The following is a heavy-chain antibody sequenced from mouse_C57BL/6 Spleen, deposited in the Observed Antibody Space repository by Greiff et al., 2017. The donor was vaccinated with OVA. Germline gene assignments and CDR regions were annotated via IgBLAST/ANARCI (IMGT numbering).Heavy chain of an antibody. J-gene: IGHJ4*01. D-gene: IGHD2-5*01. CDR3: ARSNSNFYAMDY. CDR1: GYTFTDYN. CDR2: INPNNGGT. Sequence: VQLQQSGPELVKPGASVKIPSKASGYTFTDYNMDWVKQSHGKSLEWIGDINPNNGGTIYNQKFKGKATLTVDKSSSTAYMELRSLTSEDTAVYYCARSNSNFYAMDYWGQGTSVTVSS. V-gene: IGHV1-18*01.